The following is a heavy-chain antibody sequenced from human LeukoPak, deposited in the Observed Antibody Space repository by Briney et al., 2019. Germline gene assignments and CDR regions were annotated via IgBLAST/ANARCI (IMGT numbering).Heavy chain of an antibody. D-gene: IGHD2-8*01. CDR2: INPNSGGT. V-gene: IGHV1-2*02. CDR1: GYTFTGYY. Sequence: GASVKVSCKASGYTFTGYYMHWVRQAPGQGLEWMGWINPNSGGTNYAQKFQGRVTMTRDTSISTAYMELSRLRSDDTAVYYCARDGCTNGVCYDYWDQGTLVTVSS. CDR3: ARDGCTNGVCYDY. J-gene: IGHJ4*02.